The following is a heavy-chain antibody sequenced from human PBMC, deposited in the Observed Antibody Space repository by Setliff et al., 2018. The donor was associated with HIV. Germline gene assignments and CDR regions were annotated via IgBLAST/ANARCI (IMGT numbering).Heavy chain of an antibody. D-gene: IGHD6-13*01. CDR3: ATVVIAAARGSEYFQH. V-gene: IGHV1-69*13. Sequence: ASVKVSCKASGGTFSLYAINWVRQAPGQGLEWMGGIIPIFNTANYAQKFQGRVTITADGSTSTAYMELSSLRSEDTAVYYCATVVIAAARGSEYFQHWGQGTLVTVSS. CDR1: GGTFSLYA. J-gene: IGHJ1*01. CDR2: IIPIFNTA.